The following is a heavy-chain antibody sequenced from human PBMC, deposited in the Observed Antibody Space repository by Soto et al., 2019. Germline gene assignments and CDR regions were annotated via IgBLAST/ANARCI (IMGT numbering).Heavy chain of an antibody. J-gene: IGHJ4*02. V-gene: IGHV4-59*01. CDR2: IYYSGST. D-gene: IGHD6-25*01. Sequence: PSETLSLTCTVSGGSISSYYWSWIRQPPGKGLEWIGYIYYSGSTNYNPSLKSRVTISVDTSKNQFSLKLSSVTAADTAVYYCARIERHYFDYWGQGTLVIVSS. CDR1: GGSISSYY. CDR3: ARIERHYFDY.